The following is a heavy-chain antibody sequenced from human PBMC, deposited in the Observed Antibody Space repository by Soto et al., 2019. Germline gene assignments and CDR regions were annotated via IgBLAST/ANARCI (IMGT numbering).Heavy chain of an antibody. CDR2: IMPGSSHI. V-gene: IGHV3-48*01. CDR3: AKAAYYDFWSGYSAFDY. CDR1: GFTFSIYS. J-gene: IGHJ4*02. Sequence: PGGSLRLSCAASGFTFSIYSMNWVRQAPGKGLEWVSYIMPGSSHIFYADSVKGRFTISRDNAKNTLYLQMNSLRAEDTAVYYCAKAAYYDFWSGYSAFDYWGQGTLVTVS. D-gene: IGHD3-3*01.